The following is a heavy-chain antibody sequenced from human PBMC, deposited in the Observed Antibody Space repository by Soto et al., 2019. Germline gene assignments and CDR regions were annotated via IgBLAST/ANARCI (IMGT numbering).Heavy chain of an antibody. D-gene: IGHD2-2*01. CDR3: AKTPSAVVVPAANYFY. Sequence: GGSLRLSXAASGFTFSSYAMSWVRQAPGKGLEWVSAISGSGGSTYYADSVKGRFTISRDNSKNTLYLQMNSLRAEDTAVYYCAKTPSAVVVPAANYFYWGQGTLVTVSS. V-gene: IGHV3-23*01. J-gene: IGHJ4*02. CDR1: GFTFSSYA. CDR2: ISGSGGST.